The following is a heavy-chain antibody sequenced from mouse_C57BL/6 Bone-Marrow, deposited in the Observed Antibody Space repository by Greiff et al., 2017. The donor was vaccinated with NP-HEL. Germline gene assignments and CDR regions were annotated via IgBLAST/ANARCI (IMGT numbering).Heavy chain of an antibody. J-gene: IGHJ3*01. CDR2: INPYNGDT. CDR1: GYSFTGYF. CDR3: ALGFGNYVPFAY. V-gene: IGHV1-20*01. Sequence: VQLQQSGPELVKPGDSVKISCKASGYSFTGYFMNWVMQSHGKSLEWIGRINPYNGDTFYNQKFKGKATLTVDKSSSTAHMELRSLTSEDSAVYYCALGFGNYVPFAYWGQGTLVTVSA. D-gene: IGHD2-1*01.